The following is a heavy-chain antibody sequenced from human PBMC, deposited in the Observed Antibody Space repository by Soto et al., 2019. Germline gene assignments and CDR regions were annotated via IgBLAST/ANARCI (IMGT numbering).Heavy chain of an antibody. V-gene: IGHV2-5*02. Sequence: QITLNESGPTPVTPRQTLTLTCTFSGFSLTTSGVGVGWIRQSPGTAPEWLALIYWDDDKRYSPSLKSSLTLTKDTAKHQVVLTMADLDPADTATYYCAHRVLRSVFGLVTTTASYFDCWRQGTPVAVSS. D-gene: IGHD3-3*01. CDR1: GFSLTTSGVG. J-gene: IGHJ4*02. CDR3: AHRVLRSVFGLVTTTASYFDC. CDR2: IYWDDDK.